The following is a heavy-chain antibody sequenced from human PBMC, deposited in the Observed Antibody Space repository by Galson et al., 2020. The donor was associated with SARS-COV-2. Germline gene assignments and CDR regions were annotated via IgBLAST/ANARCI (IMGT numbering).Heavy chain of an antibody. CDR1: GGSISTDGHF. Sequence: SETLSLTCSVSGGSISTDGHFWTWIRQPPGKGLEWLGYIYHSGTTCYNPSLKSRLSIAVDKSQNQFSLRLRSVTAADTAVYFCARTSGELDIWGRGTSVTVSS. D-gene: IGHD3-10*01. J-gene: IGHJ3*02. CDR2: IYHSGTT. CDR3: ARTSGELDI. V-gene: IGHV4-31*03.